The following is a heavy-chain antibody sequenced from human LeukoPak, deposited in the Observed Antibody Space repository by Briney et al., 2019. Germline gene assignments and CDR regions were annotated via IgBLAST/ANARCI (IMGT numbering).Heavy chain of an antibody. J-gene: IGHJ5*02. CDR1: GYTFTSYD. CDR2: MNPNSGNT. V-gene: IGHV1-8*01. CDR3: ARDKGYSSGSNQFDP. D-gene: IGHD6-19*01. Sequence: GASVKVSCKASGYTFTSYDINWVRQATGQGLEWVGWMNPNSGNTGYAQKFQGRVTMTRNTSISTAYMELSSLRSEDTAVYYCARDKGYSSGSNQFDPWGQGALVTVSS.